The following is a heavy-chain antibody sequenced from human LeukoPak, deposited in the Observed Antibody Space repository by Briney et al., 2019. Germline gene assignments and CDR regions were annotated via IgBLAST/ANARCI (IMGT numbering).Heavy chain of an antibody. CDR3: ARGFGYYYGSGSYYNVPHADY. V-gene: IGHV4-34*01. J-gene: IGHJ4*02. CDR2: INHSGST. CDR1: GGSFSGYY. D-gene: IGHD3-10*01. Sequence: SETLSLXCAVYGGSFSGYYWSWIRQPPGKGLEWIGEINHSGSTDYNPSLKSRVTISVDTSKNQFSLKLSSVTAADTAVYYCARGFGYYYGSGSYYNVPHADYWGQGTLVTVSS.